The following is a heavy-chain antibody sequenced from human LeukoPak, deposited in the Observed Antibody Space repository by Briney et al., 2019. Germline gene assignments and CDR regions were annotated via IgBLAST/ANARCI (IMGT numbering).Heavy chain of an antibody. CDR1: GYTFTSYD. V-gene: IGHV1-8*03. CDR2: MNPNSGNT. Sequence: ASVKVSCKASGYTFTSYDINWVRQATGQGLEWMGWMNPNSGNTGYAQKFQGRVTITRNTSISTAYMELSSLRSEDTAVYYCARDPQYSSPWRDDASDIWGQGTMVTVSS. CDR3: ARDPQYSSPWRDDASDI. J-gene: IGHJ3*02. D-gene: IGHD6-6*01.